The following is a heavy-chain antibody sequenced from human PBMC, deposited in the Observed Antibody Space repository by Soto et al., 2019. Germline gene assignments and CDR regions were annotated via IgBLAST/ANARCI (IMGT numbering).Heavy chain of an antibody. CDR3: ARHARITIFVVVRPTTWFDP. D-gene: IGHD3-3*01. Sequence: PSETLSLTCTVSGGSISSSSYYWGWIRQPPGKGLEWIGSIYYSGSTYYNPSLKSRVTISVDTSKNQFSLKLSSVTAADTAVYYCARHARITIFVVVRPTTWFDPRCQRTLVPVS. V-gene: IGHV4-39*01. CDR1: GGSISSSSYY. CDR2: IYYSGST. J-gene: IGHJ5*02.